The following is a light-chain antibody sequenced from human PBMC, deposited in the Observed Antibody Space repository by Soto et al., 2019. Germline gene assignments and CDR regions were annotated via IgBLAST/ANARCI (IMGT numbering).Light chain of an antibody. J-gene: IGKJ1*01. V-gene: IGKV3-15*01. CDR1: QSVSSY. CDR2: DAS. CDR3: QQYNNWRT. Sequence: EIVLKQSPATLSLSPRERATLSCRASQSVSSYLAWYQQKPGQAPRLLIYDASNRATGIPARFSGSGSGTEFTLTISSLQSEDFAVYYCQQYNNWRTFGQGTKVDIK.